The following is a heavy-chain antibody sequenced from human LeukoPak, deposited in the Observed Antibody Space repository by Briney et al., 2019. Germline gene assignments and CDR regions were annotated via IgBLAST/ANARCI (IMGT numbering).Heavy chain of an antibody. CDR1: GFTSNNAW. CDR2: IKSKTDGGAT. CDR3: TTRASYYDFWKTDY. D-gene: IGHD3-3*01. V-gene: IGHV3-15*01. J-gene: IGHJ4*02. Sequence: GGSLRLSCAASGFTSNNAWMSWVRQAPGKGLEWVGRIKSKTDGGATDYAAPVKGRFTISRDDSKNTPYLQMNSLKTEDTAVYYCTTRASYYDFWKTDYWGQGTLVTASS.